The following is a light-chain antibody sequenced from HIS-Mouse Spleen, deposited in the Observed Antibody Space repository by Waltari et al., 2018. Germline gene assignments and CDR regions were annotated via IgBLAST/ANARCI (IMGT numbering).Light chain of an antibody. CDR3: CSYAGSSTWV. CDR2: EGS. CDR1: SSHVGSYHL. J-gene: IGLJ3*02. V-gene: IGLV2-23*01. Sequence: QSALTQPASVSGSPGQSITIPFPGTSSHVGSYHLVSWYQQHPGKAPKLMIYEGSKRPSGVSNRFSGSKSGNTASLTISGLQAEDEADYYCCSYAGSSTWVFGGGTKLTVL.